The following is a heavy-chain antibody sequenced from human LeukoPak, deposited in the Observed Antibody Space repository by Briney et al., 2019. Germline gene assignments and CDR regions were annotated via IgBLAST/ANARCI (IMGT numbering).Heavy chain of an antibody. CDR2: ITASGGST. D-gene: IGHD6-13*01. CDR3: AKKSSSSWPNFDF. CDR1: GFTFSNYA. V-gene: IGHV3-23*01. Sequence: GGSLRLSCAAAGFTFSNYAMSWVRQAPGKGLEWVSAITASGGSTYYADSVKGRFTISRDNSKNTLHLQVNSLRADDTAIYYCAKKSSSSWPNFDFWGQGTLVTVSS. J-gene: IGHJ4*02.